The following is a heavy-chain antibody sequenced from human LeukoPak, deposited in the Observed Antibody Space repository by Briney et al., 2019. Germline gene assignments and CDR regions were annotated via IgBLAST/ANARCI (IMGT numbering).Heavy chain of an antibody. V-gene: IGHV3-23*01. J-gene: IGHJ2*01. D-gene: IGHD2-21*02. CDR2: ISGNGGST. Sequence: GRSLRLSCAASGFTFSSYGMHWVRQAPGRGLEWVSRISGNGGSTYYADSVKGRFTISRDNSKKTLYLKMNSLRVEDTALYYCAKDFEAYCGGDCYTHFDIWGGGNLVTVSS. CDR1: GFTFSSYG. CDR3: AKDFEAYCGGDCYTHFDI.